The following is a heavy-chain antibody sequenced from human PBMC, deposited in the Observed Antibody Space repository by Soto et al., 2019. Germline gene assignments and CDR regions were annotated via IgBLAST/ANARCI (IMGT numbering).Heavy chain of an antibody. CDR2: IYGGGTT. V-gene: IGHV3-53*01. CDR3: VQTTGWPGFDF. CDR1: GFAVSSKY. D-gene: IGHD6-19*01. Sequence: EVQLVESGGGLIQPGGSLRLSCAASGFAVSSKYMTWVRQAPGKGLEWVSVIYGGGTTYYADSVKRRFTISRDTSKNTLYLQMNSLRAEDTAVYYCVQTTGWPGFDFWGQGTLVTVSS. J-gene: IGHJ4*02.